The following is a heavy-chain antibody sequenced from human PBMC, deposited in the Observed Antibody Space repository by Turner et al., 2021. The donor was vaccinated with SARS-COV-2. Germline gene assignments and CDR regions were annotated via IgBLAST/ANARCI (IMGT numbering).Heavy chain of an antibody. J-gene: IGHJ3*02. CDR1: GFTFSVYA. CDR3: ARAYSGSYFGAFDI. CDR2: ISFDGSNE. Sequence: VQLVESGGGLVKPGGSLRLSCAASGFTFSVYAMHWVRQAPGKGLEWVALISFDGSNEYYADSVKGRFTISRDNSKNTLYLQMNSLRAEDTSVYYCARAYSGSYFGAFDIWGQGTMVTISS. D-gene: IGHD1-26*01. V-gene: IGHV3-30-3*01.